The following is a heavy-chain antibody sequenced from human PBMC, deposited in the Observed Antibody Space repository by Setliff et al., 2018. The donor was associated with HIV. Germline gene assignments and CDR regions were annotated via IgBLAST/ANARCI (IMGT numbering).Heavy chain of an antibody. Sequence: GASVKVSCKASGYTFTNYDISWVRQAPGQGLEWMGWISTYNGNTNYAQKLQGRVTMTTDTSTSTAYMELRSLRSDDPAVYYCARDRRAVAGTPPDAFDIWGQGTMVTVSS. D-gene: IGHD6-19*01. CDR1: GYTFTNYD. CDR3: ARDRRAVAGTPPDAFDI. J-gene: IGHJ3*02. V-gene: IGHV1-18*01. CDR2: ISTYNGNT.